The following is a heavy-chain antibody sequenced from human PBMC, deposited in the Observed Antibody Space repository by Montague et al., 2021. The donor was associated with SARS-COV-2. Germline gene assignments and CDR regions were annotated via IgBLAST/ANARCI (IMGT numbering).Heavy chain of an antibody. CDR1: GGSISSYY. D-gene: IGHD5-18*01. CDR3: ARRGYSYGYHAFDI. Sequence: SETLSLTCTVSGGSISSYYWSWIRQPPGKGLEWIGYIYYSGSTSYNPSLKSRVTISVDTSKNQFSLKLSSVTAADTAVYYCARRGYSYGYHAFDIWGQGTMVTVSS. J-gene: IGHJ3*02. V-gene: IGHV4-59*08. CDR2: IYYSGST.